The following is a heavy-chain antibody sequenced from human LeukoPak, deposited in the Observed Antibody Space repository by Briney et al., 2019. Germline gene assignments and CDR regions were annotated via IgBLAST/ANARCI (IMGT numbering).Heavy chain of an antibody. CDR1: GFTFSSNL. J-gene: IGHJ4*02. CDR3: ARDFSGAIDY. CDR2: INSDGNTI. V-gene: IGHV3-74*01. D-gene: IGHD3-10*01. Sequence: GGSLRLSCAASGFTFSSNLMHWVRQGPGKGLVWVSHINSDGNTIRYADSVKGRFTISRDDAKNTLYLQMNSLRAEDTAVYFCARDFSGAIDYWGQGTQVTVSS.